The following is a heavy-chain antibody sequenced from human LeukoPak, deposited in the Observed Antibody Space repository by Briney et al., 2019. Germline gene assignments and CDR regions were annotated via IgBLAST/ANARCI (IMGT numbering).Heavy chain of an antibody. V-gene: IGHV3-23*01. CDR2: ISGSGGST. J-gene: IGHJ4*02. D-gene: IGHD2-2*01. CDR3: AKGGYCSTASCLAIY. CDR1: RFAFSSYA. Sequence: PGGSLRLSCAASRFAFSSYALSWVRQAPGKGLEWVSAISGSGGSTFYADSVKGRFTISRDNFKNTLYLQINSLRAEDTGVYYCAKGGYCSTASCLAIYWGQGTLVTVSS.